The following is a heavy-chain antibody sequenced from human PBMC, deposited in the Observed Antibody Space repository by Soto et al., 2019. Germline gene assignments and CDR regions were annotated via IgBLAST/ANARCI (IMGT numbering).Heavy chain of an antibody. Sequence: EVQLVESGGGLVQPGEALRLACAASGFSIRKYWMHWVRQAPGKGPVWVSYISGDGTTTDYAGSVKGRFTISRDNSKNTLFLQMDSLRVEDTAIYFCAIQGCTNDVCLEAAVTVGGALEYWGRGAQVTVSS. D-gene: IGHD2-8*01. CDR2: ISGDGTTT. V-gene: IGHV3-74*01. CDR3: AIQGCTNDVCLEAAVTVGGALEY. CDR1: GFSIRKYW. J-gene: IGHJ4*02.